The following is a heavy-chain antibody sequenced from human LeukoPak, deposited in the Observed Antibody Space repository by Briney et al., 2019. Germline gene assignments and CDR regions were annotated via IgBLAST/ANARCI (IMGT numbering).Heavy chain of an antibody. CDR2: ISYDGSNK. V-gene: IGHV3-30*04. CDR3: AKDDGPRGYSYGLFDY. CDR1: GFTFSSYA. J-gene: IGHJ4*02. D-gene: IGHD5-18*01. Sequence: GGSLRLSCAASGFTFSSYAMHWVRQAPGKGLEWVAVISYDGSNKYYADSVKGRFTISRDNSKNTLYLQMNSLRAEDTAVYYCAKDDGPRGYSYGLFDYWGQGTLVTVSS.